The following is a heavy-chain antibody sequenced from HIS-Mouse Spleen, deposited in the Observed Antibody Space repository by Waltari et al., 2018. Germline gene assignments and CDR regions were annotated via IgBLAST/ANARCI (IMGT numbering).Heavy chain of an antibody. J-gene: IGHJ3*02. CDR1: GFSLSTSGMC. Sequence: QVTLRGSDPALVKPTQTLTLPCTSSGFSLSTSGMCVSWIRQPPGKALEWLALIDWDDDKYYSTSLKTTLTISKDTSKNQVVLTMTNMDHVDTATYYCARTDTCGAFDSWGQGTMVTCSS. V-gene: IGHV2-70*01. D-gene: IGHD2-2*02. CDR2: IDWDDDK. CDR3: ARTDTCGAFDS.